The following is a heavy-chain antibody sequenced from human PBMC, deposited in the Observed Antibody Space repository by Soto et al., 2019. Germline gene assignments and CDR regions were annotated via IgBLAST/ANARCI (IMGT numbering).Heavy chain of an antibody. CDR2: ISGSDGGA. CDR3: ASGGLHGYTNGGLSYFHS. D-gene: IGHD5-18*01. J-gene: IGHJ4*02. Sequence: LRLSCAASELSSSNHAMTWVRQAPGKGLEWVSGISGSDGGAYYADSVKGRFTISRDNSRSTLYLQMNSLRVEDTAVYYCASGGLHGYTNGGLSYFHSWGQGTLVTVSS. V-gene: IGHV3-23*01. CDR1: ELSSSNHA.